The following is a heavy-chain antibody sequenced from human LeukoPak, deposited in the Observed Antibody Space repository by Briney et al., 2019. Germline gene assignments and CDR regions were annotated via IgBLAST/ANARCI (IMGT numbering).Heavy chain of an antibody. V-gene: IGHV3-74*01. Sequence: GGSLRLPCAGSGFTFSTYWMHWVRQAPGKGLVCASRITSDGSSTSYADSVRGRFAISRDNAKNTVYLQMNSLRAEDTAVYFCARDLTGAVFDFWGQGTLVTVSS. D-gene: IGHD1-26*01. CDR1: GFTFSTYW. J-gene: IGHJ4*02. CDR3: ARDLTGAVFDF. CDR2: ITSDGSST.